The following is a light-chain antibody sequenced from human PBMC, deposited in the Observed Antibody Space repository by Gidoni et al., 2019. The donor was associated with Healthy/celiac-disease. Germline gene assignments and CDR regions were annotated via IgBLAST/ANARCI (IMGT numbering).Light chain of an antibody. CDR1: QSISRY. J-gene: IGKJ2*01. Sequence: EIQVTQSPSSLSASVGDRVTITCRASQSISRYLNWYQQKPGKAPKLLIYAASSLQSGVPSRVSGSGSGTDFTLTISSLQPEDFATYYCQQSYSTPQYTFGQGTKLEIK. CDR2: AAS. V-gene: IGKV1-39*01. CDR3: QQSYSTPQYT.